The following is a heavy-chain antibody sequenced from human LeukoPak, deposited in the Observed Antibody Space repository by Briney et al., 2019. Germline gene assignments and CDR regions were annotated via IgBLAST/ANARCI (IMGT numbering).Heavy chain of an antibody. CDR2: ISYSGTT. Sequence: SETLSLTCSVSGASISSGNYFWNWVRQSPVKGLEWIGCISYSGTTHYNPSLKSRVTIFVDTSKNQFSLNLNSVTASDTAVYYCARSFDYWGQGTLVAVSP. CDR3: ARSFDY. V-gene: IGHV4-39*01. CDR1: GASISSGNYF. J-gene: IGHJ4*02.